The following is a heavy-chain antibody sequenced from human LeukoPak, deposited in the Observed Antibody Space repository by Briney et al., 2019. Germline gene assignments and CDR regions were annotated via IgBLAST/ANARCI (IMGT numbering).Heavy chain of an antibody. V-gene: IGHV4-4*07. CDR3: HIVVVPAATSAFDI. J-gene: IGHJ3*02. CDR2: IYTSGST. D-gene: IGHD2-2*01. Sequence: PSETLSLTCTVSGGSISSYYWSWIRQPAGKGLEWIGRIYTSGSTGYNPSLKSRVTMSVDTSKNQFSLKLSSVTAADTAVYYCHIVVVPAATSAFDIWGQGTMVTVSS. CDR1: GGSISSYY.